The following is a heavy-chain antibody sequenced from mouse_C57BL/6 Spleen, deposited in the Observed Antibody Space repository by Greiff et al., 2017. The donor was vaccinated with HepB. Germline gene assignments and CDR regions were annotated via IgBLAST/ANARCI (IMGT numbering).Heavy chain of an antibody. Sequence: QVQLQQSGPELVKPGASVKISCKASGYAFSSSWMNWVKQRPGKGLEWIGRIYPGDGDTNCNGKFKGKATLTADKSSSTAYMQLSSLTSEDSAVYFCARSTTVVANWYFDVWGTGTTVTVSS. V-gene: IGHV1-82*01. CDR1: GYAFSSSW. CDR2: IYPGDGDT. J-gene: IGHJ1*03. CDR3: ARSTTVVANWYFDV. D-gene: IGHD1-1*01.